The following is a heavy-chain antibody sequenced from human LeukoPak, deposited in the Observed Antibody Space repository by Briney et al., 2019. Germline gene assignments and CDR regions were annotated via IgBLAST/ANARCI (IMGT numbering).Heavy chain of an antibody. CDR2: IYPGDSDT. J-gene: IGHJ5*02. Sequence: GESLKISCKGSGYSFTSYWIGWVRQMPGKGLEWMGIIYPGDSDTRYSPSFQGQVTISADKSISTAYLQWSSLKASDTAMYYCASALVGAKGYNWFDPWGQGTLVTVSS. V-gene: IGHV5-51*01. D-gene: IGHD1-26*01. CDR3: ASALVGAKGYNWFDP. CDR1: GYSFTSYW.